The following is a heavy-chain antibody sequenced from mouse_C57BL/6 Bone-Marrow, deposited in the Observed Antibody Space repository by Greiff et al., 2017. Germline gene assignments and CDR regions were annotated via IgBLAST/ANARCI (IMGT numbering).Heavy chain of an antibody. CDR1: GFTFSDYG. J-gene: IGHJ4*01. D-gene: IGHD2-14*01. CDR3: ARPFGTDAMDY. V-gene: IGHV5-17*01. CDR2: ISSGSSTI. Sequence: EVKLMESGGGLVKPGGSLKLSCAASGFTFSDYGMHWVRQAPEKGLEWVAYISSGSSTIYYADTVKGRFTISRDNAKNTLLLQTTSLRSEDTAMFYCARPFGTDAMDYGCQGTSVTLSS.